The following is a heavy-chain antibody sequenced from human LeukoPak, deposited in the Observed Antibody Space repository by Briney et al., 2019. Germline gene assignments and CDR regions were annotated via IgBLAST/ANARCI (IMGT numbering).Heavy chain of an antibody. V-gene: IGHV1-18*01. D-gene: IGHD6-13*01. CDR3: ARVAAAGNFKYAFDI. Sequence: ASVKVSCKASGYTFTSYGISWVRQAPGQGLEWMGWVSAYNGNTNYAQKLQGRVTMTTDTSTSTAYMELRSLRSDDTAVYYCARVAAAGNFKYAFDIWGQGAMVTVSS. CDR2: VSAYNGNT. CDR1: GYTFTSYG. J-gene: IGHJ3*02.